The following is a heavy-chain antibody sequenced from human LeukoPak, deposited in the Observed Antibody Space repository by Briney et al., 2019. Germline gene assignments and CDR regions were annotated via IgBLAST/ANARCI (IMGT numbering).Heavy chain of an antibody. Sequence: SETLSLTCTVSGGSITSGGYYWGCIRQHPGKDLEWIVYIYYSGINYYNPSLKSRVTISVDTSKNQFSLQMSCVTAEDTAVYYCARVPSSGNYSDTYTYDYWGQGTLVTVSS. CDR3: ARVPSSGNYSDTYTYDY. CDR1: GGSITSGGYY. CDR2: IYYSGIN. D-gene: IGHD3-22*01. J-gene: IGHJ4*02. V-gene: IGHV4-30-4*08.